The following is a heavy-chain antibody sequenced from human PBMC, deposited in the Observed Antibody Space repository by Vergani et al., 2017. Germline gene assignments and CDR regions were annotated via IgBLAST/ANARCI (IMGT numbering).Heavy chain of an antibody. D-gene: IGHD2-15*01. CDR2: IFYSGTT. J-gene: IGHJ4*02. Sequence: QVQLQESGPGVVKPSQTLSLTCAVSGGSISSGDHCWTWIRQRPGKGLEWIGYIFYSGTTYDNPSLRSRLTISVDTSKSQFSLKLNSVTVADTAVYYCARSRPYCTSGSCPAIWGQGTLVTVSS. CDR3: ARSRPYCTSGSCPAI. V-gene: IGHV4-30-4*08. CDR1: GGSISSGDHC.